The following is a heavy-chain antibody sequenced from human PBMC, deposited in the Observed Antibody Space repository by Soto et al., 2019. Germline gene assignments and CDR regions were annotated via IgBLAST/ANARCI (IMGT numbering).Heavy chain of an antibody. D-gene: IGHD6-13*01. J-gene: IGHJ3*02. Sequence: PGGSLRLSCAASGVIFNNYAMSWVRQAPGKGLEWVSSIGDGGSTYYADSVKGRFTISRDNSKNTLFLQLNSLRADDTAVYYCAKDSGDSSTWANDALDIWGQGTMVTVSS. V-gene: IGHV3-23*01. CDR1: GVIFNNYA. CDR3: AKDSGDSSTWANDALDI. CDR2: IGDGGST.